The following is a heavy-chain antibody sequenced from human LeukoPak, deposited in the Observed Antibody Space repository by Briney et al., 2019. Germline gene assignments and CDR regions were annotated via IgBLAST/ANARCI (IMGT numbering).Heavy chain of an antibody. Sequence: SETLSLTCTVSGDSISSTTYYWGWIRQPPGKGLEWIGSIYYTGSTYYNPSLKSRVTISVDTSKNQFSLKLSSVTAADTAVYYCARGPVKMATTYDYWGQGTLVTVSS. CDR1: GDSISSTTYY. D-gene: IGHD5-24*01. CDR3: ARGPVKMATTYDY. J-gene: IGHJ4*02. V-gene: IGHV4-39*01. CDR2: IYYTGST.